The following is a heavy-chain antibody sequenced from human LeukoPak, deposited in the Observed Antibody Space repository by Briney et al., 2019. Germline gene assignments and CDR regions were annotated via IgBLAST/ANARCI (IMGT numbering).Heavy chain of an antibody. CDR1: GFTFSDYY. CDR3: AGASYVVIAAATAFDT. Sequence: GGSLRLSCAASGFTFSDYYMSWIRQAPGKGLEWVSYISSSGSTIYYADSVKGRFTISRDNAKNSLYLQMNSLRAEDTAVYYCAGASYVVIAAATAFDTWGQGTMVTVSS. CDR2: ISSSGSTI. D-gene: IGHD2-2*01. J-gene: IGHJ3*02. V-gene: IGHV3-11*01.